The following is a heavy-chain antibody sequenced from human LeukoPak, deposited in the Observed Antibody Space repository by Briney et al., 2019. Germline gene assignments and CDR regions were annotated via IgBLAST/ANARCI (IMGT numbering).Heavy chain of an antibody. CDR2: ISSNGGST. D-gene: IGHD6-13*01. CDR1: GFTFSSYA. V-gene: IGHV3-64*01. Sequence: GGSLRLSCAASGFTFSSYAMHWVRQAPGKGLEYVSAISSNGGSTYYANSVKGRFTISRDNSKNTLYLQMNSLRAEDTAVYYCANTHSSSWYPKFDYWGQGTLVTVSS. J-gene: IGHJ4*02. CDR3: ANTHSSSWYPKFDY.